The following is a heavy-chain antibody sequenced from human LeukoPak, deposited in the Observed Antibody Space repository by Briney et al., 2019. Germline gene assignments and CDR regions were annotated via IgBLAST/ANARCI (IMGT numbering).Heavy chain of an antibody. V-gene: IGHV3-11*05. J-gene: IGHJ4*02. CDR3: ARALYYDSSGPGY. CDR1: GFTFSDYY. CDR2: ISSSSSYT. Sequence: PGGSLRLSCAASGFTFSDYYMSWIRQAPGKGLGWVSSISSSSSYTNYAGSVKGRFTISRDNAKNSLYLQMNSRRAEDTAVYYCARALYYDSSGPGYWGQGTLVTVSS. D-gene: IGHD3-22*01.